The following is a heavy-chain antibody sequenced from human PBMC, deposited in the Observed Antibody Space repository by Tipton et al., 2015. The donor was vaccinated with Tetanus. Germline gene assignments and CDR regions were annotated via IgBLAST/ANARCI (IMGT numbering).Heavy chain of an antibody. J-gene: IGHJ4*02. CDR3: TGNGWYSLEL. CDR2: IYYSGST. Sequence: TLSLTCTVSGGSISSYYWSWIRQPPGKGLEWIGYIYYSGSTNYNPSLKSRVTISVDTSKNQFSLKLSSVTAADTAVYYCTGNGWYSLELWGQGTLVTVSS. V-gene: IGHV4-59*12. CDR1: GGSISSYY. D-gene: IGHD6-19*01.